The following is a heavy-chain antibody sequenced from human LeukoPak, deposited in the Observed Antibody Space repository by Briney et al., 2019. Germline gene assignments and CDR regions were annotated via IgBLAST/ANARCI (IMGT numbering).Heavy chain of an antibody. CDR2: ITGGGDYR. V-gene: IGHV3-23*01. CDR1: GFSFSNYA. J-gene: IGHJ6*02. CDR3: AERPLAGSGDYYLTMDV. Sequence: QPGGSLRLSCAASGFSFSNYAMTWVRQAPGRGLEWVSAITGGGDYRYYADSVKGRFTISRDNSKNTLFLQMDSLRAGDTAVYYFAERPLAGSGDYYLTMDVWGQGTTATVSS. D-gene: IGHD3-10*01.